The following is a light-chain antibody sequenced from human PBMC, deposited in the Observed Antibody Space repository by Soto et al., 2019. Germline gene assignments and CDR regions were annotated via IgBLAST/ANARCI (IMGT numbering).Light chain of an antibody. Sequence: DIQMTQSPSSLSASVGDRATITCRASQSISSYLNWYQQKPGKATKILISAASSLQSGVQSRFRGSGSGTDFTLTISSMQPEEFATYYCQQSYSTPLTFGGGTKLDI. V-gene: IGKV1-39*01. CDR2: AAS. J-gene: IGKJ4*01. CDR3: QQSYSTPLT. CDR1: QSISSY.